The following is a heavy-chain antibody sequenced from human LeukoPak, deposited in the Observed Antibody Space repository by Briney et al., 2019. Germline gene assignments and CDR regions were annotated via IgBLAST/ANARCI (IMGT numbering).Heavy chain of an antibody. CDR3: ARDNDLGFGDTLDY. D-gene: IGHD3-10*01. CDR1: GFTFSSYS. V-gene: IGHV3-21*01. CDR2: ISSSSSYI. Sequence: GGSLRLSXAASGFTFSSYSMNWVRQAPGKGLEWVSSISSSSSYIYYADSVKGRFTISRDNAKNSLYLQMNSLRAEDTAVYYCARDNDLGFGDTLDYWGQGTLVTVSS. J-gene: IGHJ4*02.